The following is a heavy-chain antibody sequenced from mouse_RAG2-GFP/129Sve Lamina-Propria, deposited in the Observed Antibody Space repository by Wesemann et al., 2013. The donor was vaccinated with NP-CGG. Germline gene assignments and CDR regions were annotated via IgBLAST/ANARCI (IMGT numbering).Heavy chain of an antibody. Sequence: QVQLQQPGAELVKPGASVKISCKASGYAFSSYWMNWVKQRPGQGLEWIARIYPGSGNTYYNEKFKGKATLTAEKSSSTAYMQLSSLTSEDSAVYYCARRYGNYVDAMDYWGQGTSVTVSS. J-gene: IGHJ4*01. CDR1: GYAFSSYW. V-gene: IGHV1-76*01. D-gene: IGHD2-1*01. CDR3: ARRYGNYVDAMDY. CDR2: IYPGSGNT.